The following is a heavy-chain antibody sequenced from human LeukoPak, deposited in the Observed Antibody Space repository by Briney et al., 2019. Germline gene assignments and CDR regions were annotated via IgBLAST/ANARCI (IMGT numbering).Heavy chain of an antibody. CDR2: INPNSGGT. CDR3: ARSTGDGSYQAAFGI. V-gene: IGHV1-2*02. CDR1: GYTFTGYY. D-gene: IGHD1-26*01. J-gene: IGHJ3*02. Sequence: ASVKVSCKASGYTFTGYYMHWVRQAPGQGLEWMGWINPNSGGTNYAQKFQGRVTMTRDTSISTAYMELSRLRSDDTAVYYCARSTGDGSYQAAFGIWGQGTMVTVSS.